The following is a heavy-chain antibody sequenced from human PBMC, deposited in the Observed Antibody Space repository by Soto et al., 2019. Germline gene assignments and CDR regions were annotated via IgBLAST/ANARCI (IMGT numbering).Heavy chain of an antibody. CDR2: IYYSGST. V-gene: IGHV4-59*08. J-gene: IGHJ4*02. D-gene: IGHD3-9*01. Sequence: PSETLSLTCTVSGGSIISYYWIWIRQPPGKGLEWIGYIYYSGSTNYNPSLKSRVTISVDTSKNQFSLKLSSVTAADTAVYYCASHPGYDILTGYYNEGPFDYWGQGTLVTVSS. CDR3: ASHPGYDILTGYYNEGPFDY. CDR1: GGSIISYY.